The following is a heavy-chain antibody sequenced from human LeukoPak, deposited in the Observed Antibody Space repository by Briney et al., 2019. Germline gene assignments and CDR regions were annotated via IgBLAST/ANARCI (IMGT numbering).Heavy chain of an antibody. D-gene: IGHD2-2*01. Sequence: GASVKVSCKAPGYTFTGYYMQWVRQAPGQGLEWMGWINPNSGGTNYAQKFQGRVTMTRDTSISTAYMELSRLRSDDTAVYFCARDHCVSRGCYEDYYYGMDVWGRGTTVTVSS. CDR2: INPNSGGT. CDR1: GYTFTGYY. V-gene: IGHV1-2*02. J-gene: IGHJ6*02. CDR3: ARDHCVSRGCYEDYYYGMDV.